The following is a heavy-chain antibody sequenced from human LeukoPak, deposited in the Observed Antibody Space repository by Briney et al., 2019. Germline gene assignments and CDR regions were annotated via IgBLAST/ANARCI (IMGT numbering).Heavy chain of an antibody. D-gene: IGHD3-22*01. Sequence: GGSLRLSCAVSGITLSDYGMSWVRKAPGKGLEWFAGMSGSGGGTNYADSVKGRFTVSRDNSKNTLYLQMKSLRAEDTAVYFCAKRGVVIRVILVGFYKEAYYFDSWGQGALVTVSS. CDR1: GITLSDYG. CDR3: AKRGVVIRVILVGFYKEAYYFDS. CDR2: MSGSGGGT. J-gene: IGHJ4*02. V-gene: IGHV3-23*01.